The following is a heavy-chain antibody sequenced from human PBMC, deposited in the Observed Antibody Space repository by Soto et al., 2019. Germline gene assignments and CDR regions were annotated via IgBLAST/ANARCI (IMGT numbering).Heavy chain of an antibody. CDR2: IYYSGST. CDR3: ARVLHGSGNPIFDY. D-gene: IGHD3-3*01. CDR1: GGSISSGGYY. J-gene: IGHJ4*02. Sequence: SETLSLTCAVSGGSISSGGYYWSWIRQHPGKGLEWIGYIYYSGSTYYNPSLKSRVTISVDTSKNQFSLKLSSVTAADTAVYYCARVLHGSGNPIFDYWGQGTLVTVSS. V-gene: IGHV4-31*11.